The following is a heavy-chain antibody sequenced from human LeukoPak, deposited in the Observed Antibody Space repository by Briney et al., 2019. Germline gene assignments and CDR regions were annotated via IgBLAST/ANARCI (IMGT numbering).Heavy chain of an antibody. V-gene: IGHV5-51*01. D-gene: IGHD1-1*01. J-gene: IGHJ4*02. CDR3: ISATRRAWNYFDY. CDR2: SYPGDSDT. CDR1: GYSFTSYW. Sequence: GESLMISCKGSGYSFTSYWIGWVRQMPGKGLEWMGISYPGDSDTRYSPSFQGQVTISADKSISTAYLQWSSLKASDTAMYYCISATRRAWNYFDYWGQGTLVTVSS.